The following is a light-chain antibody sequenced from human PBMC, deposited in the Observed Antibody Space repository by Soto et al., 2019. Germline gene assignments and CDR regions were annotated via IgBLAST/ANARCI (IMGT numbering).Light chain of an antibody. CDR2: DAS. Sequence: EIVLTQSPATLSXXXGXXXXXXXRASQSVSSYLAWYQQKPGQAPRLLIYDASNRATGIPARFSGSGSGTDFTLTISSLEPEDFAVYYCQQRSNSFTFGPGTKVDIK. V-gene: IGKV3-11*01. J-gene: IGKJ3*01. CDR3: QQRSNSFT. CDR1: QSVSSY.